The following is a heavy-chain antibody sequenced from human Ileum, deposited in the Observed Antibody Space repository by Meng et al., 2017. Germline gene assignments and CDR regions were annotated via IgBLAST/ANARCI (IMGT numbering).Heavy chain of an antibody. V-gene: IGHV3-23*04. D-gene: IGHD3-10*01. J-gene: IGHJ5*01. Sequence: VQRGESGGGLVPPGGSQRLSCAASGFNFSSQSMSWVRQAPGKGLEWVSVTTDWNGKAYYADSVKGRFTISRDNSKNTLYLQMNSLRVDDTAVYYCVNRAWLESWGQGTLVTVSS. CDR2: TTDWNGKA. CDR3: VNRAWLES. CDR1: GFNFSSQS.